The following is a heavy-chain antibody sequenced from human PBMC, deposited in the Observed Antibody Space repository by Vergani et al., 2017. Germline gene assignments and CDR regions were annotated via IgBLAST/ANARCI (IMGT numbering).Heavy chain of an antibody. CDR2: ISASGNA. Sequence: QVQLQASGPGRVKPSQTLSLTCTMSGGSISAGYYFWSWIRQPAGKGLEWLGHISASGNASHSPSLKTRVSMSVDPSKNQFSLTVTSVTAADTAIYFCARRSGGYYSGGKVHPLRTAFDVWGHGTVVTVSS. D-gene: IGHD2-15*01. CDR1: GGSISAGYYF. J-gene: IGHJ3*01. CDR3: ARRSGGYYSGGKVHPLRTAFDV. V-gene: IGHV4-61*02.